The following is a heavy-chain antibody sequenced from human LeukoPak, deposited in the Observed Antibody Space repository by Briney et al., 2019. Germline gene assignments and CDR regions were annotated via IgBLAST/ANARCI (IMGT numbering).Heavy chain of an antibody. V-gene: IGHV4-59*12. CDR2: IYYSGST. CDR3: ARLRGLYYYDSSGDPFDY. D-gene: IGHD3-22*01. J-gene: IGHJ4*02. Sequence: SETLSLTCTVSGGSISSYYWSWIRQPPGKGLEWIGYIYYSGSTNYNPSLKSRVTISVDRSKNQFSLKLSSVTAADTAVYYCARLRGLYYYDSSGDPFDYWGQGTLVTVSS. CDR1: GGSISSYY.